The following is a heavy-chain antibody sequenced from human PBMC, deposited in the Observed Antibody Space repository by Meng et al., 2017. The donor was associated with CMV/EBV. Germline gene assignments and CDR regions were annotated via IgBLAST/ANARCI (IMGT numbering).Heavy chain of an antibody. CDR3: ARDRTIFGVRNYYYYGMDV. D-gene: IGHD3-3*01. CDR1: GFTFSSYS. Sequence: GGSLRLSCAASGFTFSSYSMNWVRQAPGKGLEWVSSISSSSSYIYYADSVKGRFTISRDNAKNSLYLQMNSLRAEETAVYYCARDRTIFGVRNYYYYGMDVWGQGTTVTVSS. J-gene: IGHJ6*02. V-gene: IGHV3-21*01. CDR2: ISSSSSYI.